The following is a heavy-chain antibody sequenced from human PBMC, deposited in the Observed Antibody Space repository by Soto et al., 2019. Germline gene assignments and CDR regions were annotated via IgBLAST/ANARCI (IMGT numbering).Heavy chain of an antibody. D-gene: IGHD5-12*01. Sequence: QLQLQESGSGLVKPSQTLSLTCAVSGGSISSGGYSWSWIRQPPGKGLEWIGYIYHSGSTYYNPSLKGRVTLSVDRSKNQFSLKLSSVTAADTAVYYSAGGGGLPRYCWGQGTLVTVSS. J-gene: IGHJ4*02. V-gene: IGHV4-30-2*01. CDR3: AGGGGLPRYC. CDR2: IYHSGST. CDR1: GGSISSGGYS.